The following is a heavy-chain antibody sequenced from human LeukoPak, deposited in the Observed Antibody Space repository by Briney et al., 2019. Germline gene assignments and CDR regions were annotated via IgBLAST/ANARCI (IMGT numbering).Heavy chain of an antibody. CDR3: ARRSIVVVPAAISQYYYYMDV. D-gene: IGHD2-2*01. CDR2: ISSSSSYI. CDR1: GFTFSSYA. V-gene: IGHV3-21*01. J-gene: IGHJ6*03. Sequence: PGGSLRLSCAASGFTFSSYAMSWVRQAPGKGLEWVSSISSSSSYIYYADSVKGRFTISRDNAKNSLYLQMNSLRAEDTAVYYCARRSIVVVPAAISQYYYYMDVWGKGTTVTVSS.